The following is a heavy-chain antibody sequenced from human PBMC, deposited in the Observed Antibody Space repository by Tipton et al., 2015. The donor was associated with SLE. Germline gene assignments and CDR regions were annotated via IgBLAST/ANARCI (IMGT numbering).Heavy chain of an antibody. D-gene: IGHD3-3*01. V-gene: IGHV4-59*08. CDR1: GGSISSYY. CDR3: ARQDFWSGYTSY. J-gene: IGHJ4*02. Sequence: TLSLTCTVSGGSISSYYWSWIRQPPGKGLEWIGYMYYSGSTYYNPSLKSRVTISVDTSKNQFSLKLSSVTAADTAVYYCARQDFWSGYTSYWGQGTLVTVSS. CDR2: MYYSGST.